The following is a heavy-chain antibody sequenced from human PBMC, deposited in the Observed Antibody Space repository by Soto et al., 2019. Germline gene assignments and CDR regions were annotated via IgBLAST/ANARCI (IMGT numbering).Heavy chain of an antibody. CDR1: GGSFAYN. Sequence: QVQLQQWGAGLLRPSETLSLTCAVFGGSFAYNWNWIRQSPGKEPEWIGEIHQSGNTNHNPSLKSRVTMSVDTSKSQFSLKLSSVTAADTAVYYCASNTEFKMEYWGQGSLVTVSS. D-gene: IGHD1-1*01. CDR2: IHQSGNT. CDR3: ASNTEFKMEY. V-gene: IGHV4-34*01. J-gene: IGHJ4*02.